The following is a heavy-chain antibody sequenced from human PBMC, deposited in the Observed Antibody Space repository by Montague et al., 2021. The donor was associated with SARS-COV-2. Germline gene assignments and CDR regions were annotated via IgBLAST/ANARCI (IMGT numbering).Heavy chain of an antibody. Sequence: SETLSLTCTVSGGSISSPDYYWGWLRQSPGKGLDWIGSISYTGRTYYNPSRRSRVSFSMDTSKNHFSLSLGSVTVADTAVYFCAGQLPSYWAPNKCYPYYFDCWGQGALVTVSS. CDR3: AGQLPSYWAPNKCYPYYFDC. J-gene: IGHJ4*02. D-gene: IGHD3-16*02. V-gene: IGHV4-39*01. CDR2: ISYTGRT. CDR1: GGSISSPDYY.